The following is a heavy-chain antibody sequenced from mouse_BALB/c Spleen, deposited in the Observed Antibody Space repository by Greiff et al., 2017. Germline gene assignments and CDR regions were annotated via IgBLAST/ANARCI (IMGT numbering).Heavy chain of an antibody. D-gene: IGHD1-1*01. J-gene: IGHJ2*01. V-gene: IGHV5-9-1*01. CDR1: GFTFSSYA. CDR3: ASLYYYGSSSYYFDY. Sequence: EVMLVESGGGLVKPGGSLKLSCAASGFTFSSYAMSWVRQTPEKRLEWVATISSGGSYTYYPDSVKGRFTISRDNAKNTLYLQMSSLRSEDTAMHYCASLYYYGSSSYYFDYWGQGTTLTVSS. CDR2: ISSGGSYT.